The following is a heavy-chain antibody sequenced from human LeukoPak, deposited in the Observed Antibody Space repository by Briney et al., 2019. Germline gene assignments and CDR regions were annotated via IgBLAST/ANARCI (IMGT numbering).Heavy chain of an antibody. D-gene: IGHD6-19*01. Sequence: GGSLRLSCAASGFTFSSYAMSWVRQAPGKGLEWVSAISGSGGSTYYADSVKGRFTISRDNSKNTLYLQMNSLRAEDTAVYYCAKEFPGYSSGWYYFDYWGQGTLVTVSS. CDR2: ISGSGGST. CDR1: GFTFSSYA. J-gene: IGHJ4*02. V-gene: IGHV3-23*01. CDR3: AKEFPGYSSGWYYFDY.